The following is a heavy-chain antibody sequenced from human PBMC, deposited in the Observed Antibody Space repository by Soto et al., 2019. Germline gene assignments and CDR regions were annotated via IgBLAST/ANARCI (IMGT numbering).Heavy chain of an antibody. V-gene: IGHV3-30*18. CDR1: GFTFSSYG. D-gene: IGHD3-22*01. J-gene: IGHJ4*02. CDR3: AKGRYYYDSSGYYRGPFDY. Sequence: VQLVESGGGVVQPGRSLRLSCAASGFTFSSYGMHWVRQAPGKGLEWVAVISYDGSNKYYADSVKGRFTISRDNSKNTLYLQMNSLRAEDTAVYYCAKGRYYYDSSGYYRGPFDYWGQGTLVTVSS. CDR2: ISYDGSNK.